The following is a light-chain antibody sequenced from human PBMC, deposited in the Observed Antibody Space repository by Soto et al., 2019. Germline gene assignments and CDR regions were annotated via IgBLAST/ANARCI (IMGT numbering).Light chain of an antibody. J-gene: IGKJ5*01. CDR2: GAS. CDR1: QSITSNY. Sequence: EIVLTQSPGTLSLSPGERATFSCRASQSITSNYLAWFQQKPGQAPRLLIYGASSRATGIPDRFSGSGSGTDFTLTISRLEPEDFAVYYCQQYGSPPHTFGQGTRLEIK. CDR3: QQYGSPPHT. V-gene: IGKV3-20*01.